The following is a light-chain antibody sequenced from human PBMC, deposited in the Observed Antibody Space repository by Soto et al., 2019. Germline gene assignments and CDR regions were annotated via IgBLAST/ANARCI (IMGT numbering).Light chain of an antibody. CDR2: AAS. V-gene: IGKV1-9*01. CDR1: QGISSH. Sequence: DIQLTQSPSLLSASVGDRVTITCRASQGISSHLAWYQQKSGKAPKLLMYAASTLQSGVPSRFSGSGSGTEFTLTICSLQPEDFASYYCQQLYSYPLTFGGGTKAEIK. J-gene: IGKJ4*01. CDR3: QQLYSYPLT.